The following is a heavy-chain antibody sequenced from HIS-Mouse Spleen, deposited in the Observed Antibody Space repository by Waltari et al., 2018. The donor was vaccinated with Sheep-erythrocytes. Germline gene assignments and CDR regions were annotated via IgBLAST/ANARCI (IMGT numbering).Heavy chain of an antibody. Sequence: EVQLVESGGGLVKPGGSLRLSCAASGFTFSNAWMSWVRQAPGTGVEWVGRNKSKSEGGTTDYAEPVKGRFTISRDDSKNMLYLQMNSLKTEDTAVYYCTTGQAVTTTYWGQGTLVTVSS. D-gene: IGHD4-4*01. CDR1: GFTFSNAW. J-gene: IGHJ4*02. CDR2: NKSKSEGGTT. CDR3: TTGQAVTTTY. V-gene: IGHV3-15*01.